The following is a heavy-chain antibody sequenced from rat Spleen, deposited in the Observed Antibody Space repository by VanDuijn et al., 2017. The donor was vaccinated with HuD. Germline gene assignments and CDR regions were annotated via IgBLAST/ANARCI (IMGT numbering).Heavy chain of an antibody. CDR1: GFTFSNYG. CDR3: ARYYYYSGEHVVY. J-gene: IGHJ2*01. D-gene: IGHD1-1*01. Sequence: EVQLVESDGGLVQPGRSLKLSCAASGFTFSNYGMHWIRQAPTKGLEWVASISPSGGSTYYRDSVKGRFTISRDNAKSTLFLQKDSLRSEDTDTYSCARYYYYSGEHVVYRRQEVMFTVSS. CDR2: ISPSGGST. V-gene: IGHV5-19*01.